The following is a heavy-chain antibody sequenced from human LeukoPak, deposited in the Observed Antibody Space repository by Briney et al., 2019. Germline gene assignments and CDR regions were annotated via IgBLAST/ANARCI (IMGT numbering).Heavy chain of an antibody. CDR2: INPSGGST. D-gene: IGHD3-10*01. Sequence: WASVNVSFKASGYTFTYYYIYWVRQAPGQGLEWMGLINPSGGSTRYAQNFQGRVTMTRDTSTSTVSMELSSLRSEDTAMYYCAKAIYASGSYYTSIDYWGQGTLVTVSS. CDR3: AKAIYASGSYYTSIDY. J-gene: IGHJ4*02. CDR1: GYTFTYYY. V-gene: IGHV1-46*01.